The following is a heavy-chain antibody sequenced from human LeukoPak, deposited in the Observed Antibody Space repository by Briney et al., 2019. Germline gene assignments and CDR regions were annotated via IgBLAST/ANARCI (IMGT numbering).Heavy chain of an antibody. CDR2: IIPIFGTA. J-gene: IGHJ4*02. D-gene: IGHD2-2*01. Sequence: SVKVSCKASGGTFSSYAISWVRQAPGQGLEWMGGIIPIFGTANYAQKFQGRVTITADKSTSTAYMELSSLRSEDTAVYYCARERLDIVVVPAAPYFDYWGQGTLVTVSS. CDR3: ARERLDIVVVPAAPYFDY. CDR1: GGTFSSYA. V-gene: IGHV1-69*06.